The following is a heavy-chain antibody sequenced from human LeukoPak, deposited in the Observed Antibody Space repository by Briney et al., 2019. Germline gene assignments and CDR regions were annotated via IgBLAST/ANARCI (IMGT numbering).Heavy chain of an antibody. CDR3: ASGHSSSPNWFGP. Sequence: GGSLRLSCAASGFTFSSYSMHWVRQAPGKGLEWVSSISSSSYTYYADSVKGRFTVSRDNAKNSLYLQMNSLRVEGTAVYYCASGHSSSPNWFGPWGQGTLVTVSS. D-gene: IGHD2-2*01. CDR1: GFTFSSYS. CDR2: ISSSSYT. V-gene: IGHV3-21*01. J-gene: IGHJ5*02.